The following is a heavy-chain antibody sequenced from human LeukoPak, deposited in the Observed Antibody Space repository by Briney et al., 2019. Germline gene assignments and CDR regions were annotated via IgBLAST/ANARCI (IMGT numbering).Heavy chain of an antibody. CDR3: ARLVDTAMVAPLDY. V-gene: IGHV1-69*06. J-gene: IGHJ4*02. CDR1: GGTFSSYA. D-gene: IGHD5-18*01. CDR2: IIPIFGTA. Sequence: SVKVSCKASGGTFSSYAISWVRQAPGQGLEWMGGIIPIFGTANYAQKFQGRVTVTADKSTSTAYMELSSLRSEDTAVYYCARLVDTAMVAPLDYWGQGTLVTVSS.